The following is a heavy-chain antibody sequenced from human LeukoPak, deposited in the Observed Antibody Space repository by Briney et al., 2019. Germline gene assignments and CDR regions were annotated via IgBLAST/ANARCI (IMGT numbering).Heavy chain of an antibody. D-gene: IGHD1-1*01. CDR3: ARGSNWNSYDY. V-gene: IGHV4-61*09. CDR1: GGSISSGSYY. Sequence: SETLSLTCTVSGGSISSGSYYWSWIRQPAGKGLEWIGHIYTSGSTNYNPSLKSRVTISVDTSKNQFSLKLSSVTAADTAVYYCARGSNWNSYDYWGQGTLVTVSS. J-gene: IGHJ4*02. CDR2: IYTSGST.